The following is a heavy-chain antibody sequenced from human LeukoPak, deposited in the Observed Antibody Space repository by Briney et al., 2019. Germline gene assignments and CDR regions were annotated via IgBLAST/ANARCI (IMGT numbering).Heavy chain of an antibody. D-gene: IGHD4/OR15-4a*01. CDR2: VYSDGRI. V-gene: IGHV3-53*01. CDR3: ARRAGAYSHPYDY. CDR1: GFTVSSNY. J-gene: IGHJ4*02. Sequence: QTGGSLRLSCAVSGFTVSSNYMSWVRQAPGKGLEWVSFVYSDGRIHYADSLQGRFTISRDNSKNTLYLQMNSVRAEDTAVYYCARRAGAYSHPYDYWGRGTLVTVSS.